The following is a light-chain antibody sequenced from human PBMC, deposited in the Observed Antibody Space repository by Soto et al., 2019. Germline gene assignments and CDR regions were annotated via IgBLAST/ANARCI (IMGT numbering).Light chain of an antibody. J-gene: IGLJ2*01. CDR1: SSNIGSNY. Sequence: QSVLTQPPSASGTPGQRVTISCSGSSSNIGSNYIYWYQHLPGTAPKLLMYSDNQRPSGVPDRFSGSKSGTSASLAISGLRSEDEADYYCAAWDDSLSGVVFGGGTKLTV. CDR2: SDN. CDR3: AAWDDSLSGVV. V-gene: IGLV1-47*02.